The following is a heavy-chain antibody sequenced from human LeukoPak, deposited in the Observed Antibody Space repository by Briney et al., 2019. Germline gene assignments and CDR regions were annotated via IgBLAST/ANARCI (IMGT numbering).Heavy chain of an antibody. Sequence: SETLSLTCAVCGGSFSGYYWSWIRQPPGKGLEWIGEINHSGSTNYNPSLKSRVTISVDTSRNQFSLKLSSVTAADTAVYYCARGSPYYDFWSGYHRDAFDIWGQGTMVTVSS. J-gene: IGHJ3*02. V-gene: IGHV4-34*01. D-gene: IGHD3-3*01. CDR1: GGSFSGYY. CDR2: INHSGST. CDR3: ARGSPYYDFWSGYHRDAFDI.